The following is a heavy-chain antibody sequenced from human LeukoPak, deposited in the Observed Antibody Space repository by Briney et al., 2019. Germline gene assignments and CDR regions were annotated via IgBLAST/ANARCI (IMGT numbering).Heavy chain of an antibody. CDR1: GGSISSSNW. V-gene: IGHV4-4*02. CDR2: IYHSGST. J-gene: IGHJ3*02. Sequence: PSETLSLTCAVSGGSISSSNWWSWVRQPPGKGLEWIGEIYHSGSTNYNPSLKSRVTISVDKSKNQFSLKLSSVTAADTAVYYCASSGEAGYYYDSSGYYYVGAFDIWGQGTMVTVSS. CDR3: ASSGEAGYYYDSSGYYYVGAFDI. D-gene: IGHD3-22*01.